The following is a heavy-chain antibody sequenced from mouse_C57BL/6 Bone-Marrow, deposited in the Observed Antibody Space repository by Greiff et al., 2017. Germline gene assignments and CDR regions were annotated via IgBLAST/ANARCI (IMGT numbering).Heavy chain of an antibody. D-gene: IGHD1-1*01. Sequence: QVQLQQSGAELARPGASVKMSCKASGYTFTSYTMHWVKQRPGQGLEWIGYINPSSGYTKYNQKFKDKATLTADKSSSTAYMQLSSLTSEDSAVYYCAITTVVAVDYWGQGTTLTVSS. J-gene: IGHJ2*01. CDR1: GYTFTSYT. CDR3: AITTVVAVDY. V-gene: IGHV1-4*01. CDR2: INPSSGYT.